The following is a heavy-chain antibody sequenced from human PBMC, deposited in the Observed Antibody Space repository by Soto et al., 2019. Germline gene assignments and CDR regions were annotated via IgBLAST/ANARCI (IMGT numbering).Heavy chain of an antibody. Sequence: EVQLLESGGGLVQPGGALRLSCAASGFTFSSHAMSWVRQAPGKGLEWVSSISGGAEGAYYADSVKGRFTISRDNSKNTLYLQMNSLRAEDTAVYYCARDLWWYLHWGQGTLVTVSS. V-gene: IGHV3-23*01. J-gene: IGHJ4*02. D-gene: IGHD2-15*01. CDR2: ISGGAEGA. CDR3: ARDLWWYLH. CDR1: GFTFSSHA.